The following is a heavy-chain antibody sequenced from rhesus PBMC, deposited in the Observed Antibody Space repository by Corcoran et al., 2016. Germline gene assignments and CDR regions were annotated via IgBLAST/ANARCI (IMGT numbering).Heavy chain of an antibody. CDR1: GGPISSGYD. CDR2: IYGSRGTT. CDR3: AYRFFDY. D-gene: IGHD1-1-1*01. V-gene: IGHV4-76*01. Sequence: QVQLQESGPGVVQPSETLSLTCAVSGGPISSGYDWSWIRQPPGEGLEWIGDIYGSRGTTNYNPSLKNRVTISKDASKNQFSLKLSSVTSADTAVYYCAYRFFDYWGQGVLVTVSS. J-gene: IGHJ4*01.